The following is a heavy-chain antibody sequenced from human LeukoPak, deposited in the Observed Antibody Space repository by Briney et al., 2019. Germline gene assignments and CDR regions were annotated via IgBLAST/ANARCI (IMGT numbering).Heavy chain of an antibody. J-gene: IGHJ4*02. CDR2: IYYSGNP. CDR3: ARGWTRVRGVPALDY. V-gene: IGHV4-30-4*08. CDR1: GGSISSGDYY. D-gene: IGHD3-10*01. Sequence: PSETLSLTCTVSGGSISSGDYYWSWIRQPPGKALEGFVYIYYSGNPYYNPSLKSRVTISVDTSKNQFSLKLSSVTAADTAVYYCARGWTRVRGVPALDYWGQGTLVTVSS.